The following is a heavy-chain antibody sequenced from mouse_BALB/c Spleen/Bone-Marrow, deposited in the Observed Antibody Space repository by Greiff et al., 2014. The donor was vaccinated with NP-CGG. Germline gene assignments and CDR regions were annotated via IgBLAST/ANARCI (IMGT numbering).Heavy chain of an antibody. CDR1: GFTFSSYS. CDR3: AGQLGLRVDY. V-gene: IGHV5-12-2*01. Sequence: EVKLVESGGGLVQPGGSLKLSCAASGFTFSSYSMSWVRQTPEKRLEWVAYISNGGGSTYYPDTVKGRFTISRDNAKNTLYLQMSSLKSEDTAMYYCAGQLGLRVDYWGQGSSVTVSS. D-gene: IGHD3-1*01. J-gene: IGHJ4*01. CDR2: ISNGGGST.